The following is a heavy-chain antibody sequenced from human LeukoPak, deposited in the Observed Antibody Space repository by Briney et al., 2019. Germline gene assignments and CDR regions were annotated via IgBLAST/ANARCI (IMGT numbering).Heavy chain of an antibody. J-gene: IGHJ4*02. CDR2: IYHTGST. Sequence: SETLSLTCTVSGYSISSGYYWSWIRQPPGKGLEWIGYIYHTGSTSYNPSLKGRVTISVDTSKNQFSLKLSSVTAADTAVYYCARGLNRNDYGDYGYWGQGTLVTVSS. CDR3: ARGLNRNDYGDYGY. CDR1: GYSISSGYY. V-gene: IGHV4-61*01. D-gene: IGHD4-17*01.